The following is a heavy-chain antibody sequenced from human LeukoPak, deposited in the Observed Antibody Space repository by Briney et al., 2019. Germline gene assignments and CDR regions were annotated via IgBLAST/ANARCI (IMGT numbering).Heavy chain of an antibody. J-gene: IGHJ3*02. D-gene: IGHD2-8*02. V-gene: IGHV3-48*01. CDR1: GFTFSDYS. CDR3: ARLGRGTDSPLWASDI. CDR2: IWSTSSNK. Sequence: PGGPLRLSCAASGFTFSDYSMNWVRQAPGKGLEWISFIWSTSSNKYYADSVKGRFTISRDNSQNTLFLQMNSLRREDTALYYCARLGRGTDSPLWASDIWGQGTMVTVSS.